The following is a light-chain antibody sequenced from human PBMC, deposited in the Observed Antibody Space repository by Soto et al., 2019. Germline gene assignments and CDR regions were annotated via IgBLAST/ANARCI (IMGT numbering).Light chain of an antibody. CDR1: QSISTE. CDR3: QQGHNWPLT. V-gene: IGKV3-15*01. J-gene: IGKJ2*01. Sequence: EIVMTQSPATLSVSPGERATLSCRASQSISTELAWYQQKPGQPPRLLIYSASTRATGAPARFPGSGSGSEFTLTISGLQSEDFAVYYCQQGHNWPLTFGQGTRLEI. CDR2: SAS.